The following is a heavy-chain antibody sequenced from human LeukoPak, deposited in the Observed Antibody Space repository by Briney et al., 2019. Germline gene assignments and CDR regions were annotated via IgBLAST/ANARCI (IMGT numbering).Heavy chain of an antibody. CDR1: GGTFSSYA. Sequence: ASVKVSCKASGGTFSSYAISWVRQAPGQGLEWMGGIIPIFGTANYAQKFQGRVTITTDESTSTAYMELSSLRSEDTAVYCCARDRDYYDSSGIPEYYFHYWGQGTLLSVSS. CDR3: ARDRDYYDSSGIPEYYFHY. CDR2: IIPIFGTA. D-gene: IGHD3-22*01. V-gene: IGHV1-69*05. J-gene: IGHJ4*02.